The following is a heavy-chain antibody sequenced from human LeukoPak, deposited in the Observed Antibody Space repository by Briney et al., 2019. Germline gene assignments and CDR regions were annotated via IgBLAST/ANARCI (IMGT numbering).Heavy chain of an antibody. Sequence: GASVKVSCTASGYTLTSYGISWVRQAPGQGLEWMGWISAYNGNTNYAQKLQGRVTMTTDTSTSTAYMELRSLRSDDTAVYYCARDMITMVRGVIVFDYWGQGTLVTVSS. D-gene: IGHD3-10*01. J-gene: IGHJ4*02. CDR3: ARDMITMVRGVIVFDY. V-gene: IGHV1-18*01. CDR2: ISAYNGNT. CDR1: GYTLTSYG.